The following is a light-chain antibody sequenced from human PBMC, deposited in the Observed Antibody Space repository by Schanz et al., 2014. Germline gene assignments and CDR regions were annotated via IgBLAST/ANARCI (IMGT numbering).Light chain of an antibody. V-gene: IGLV2-14*01. CDR3: SSYTSTNTWV. CDR2: DVS. J-gene: IGLJ3*02. Sequence: QSALTQPASVSGSPGQSIAISCTGTSGDVGGYNFVSWYQQRPGKAPKLLIYDVSNRPSGVSDRFSGSKSGNTASLTISALQAEDEADYYCSSYTSTNTWVFGGGTKLTVL. CDR1: SGDVGGYNF.